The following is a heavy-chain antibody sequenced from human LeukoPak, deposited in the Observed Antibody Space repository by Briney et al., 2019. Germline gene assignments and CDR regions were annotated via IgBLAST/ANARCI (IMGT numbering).Heavy chain of an antibody. CDR3: AGLVGSYDSSGSIDY. Sequence: ASVKVSCKASGGTFSSYAISWVRQAPGQGLEWMGGIIPIFGTANYAQKFQGRVTITADESTSTAYMELSSLRSEDTAVYYCAGLVGSYDSSGSIDYWGQGTLVTVSS. J-gene: IGHJ4*02. CDR1: GGTFSSYA. D-gene: IGHD3-22*01. V-gene: IGHV1-69*13. CDR2: IIPIFGTA.